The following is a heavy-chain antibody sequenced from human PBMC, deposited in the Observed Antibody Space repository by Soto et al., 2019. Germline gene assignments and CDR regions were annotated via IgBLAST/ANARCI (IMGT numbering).Heavy chain of an antibody. D-gene: IGHD3-10*01. J-gene: IGHJ6*02. V-gene: IGHV1-69*02. CDR1: GGTFSSYT. CDR3: ASFRGSYGMDV. Sequence: QVQLVQSGAEVKKPGSSVKVSCKASGGTFSSYTISWVRQAPGQGLEWMGRIIPILGIPNYAQKFQGRVTITADKSTSTAHMELSSLRSEDTAVYYCASFRGSYGMDVWCQGTTVTVSS. CDR2: IIPILGIP.